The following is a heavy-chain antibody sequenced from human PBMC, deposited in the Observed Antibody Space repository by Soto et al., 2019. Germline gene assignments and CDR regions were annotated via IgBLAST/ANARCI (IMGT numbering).Heavy chain of an antibody. CDR1: GFTFSDYY. Sequence: PGGSLRLSCAASGFTFSDYYMSWIRQAPGKGLEWVSYISSSGSIIYYTDSVKGRFTISRDNAKNSLYLEMNSLSAEDTALYYCARESEDLTSNFDYWGQGTLVTVSS. V-gene: IGHV3-11*04. J-gene: IGHJ4*02. CDR2: ISSSGSII. CDR3: ARESEDLTSNFDY.